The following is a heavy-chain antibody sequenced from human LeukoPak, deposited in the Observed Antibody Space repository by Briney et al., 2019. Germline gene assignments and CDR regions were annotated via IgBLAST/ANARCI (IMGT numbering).Heavy chain of an antibody. Sequence: PGGSLRLSCAASGFTVSTNYMSWVRQAPGKGLEWVSAISGSGGSTYYADSVKGRFTISRDNSKNTLYLQMNSLRAEDTAVYYCAKDRCSGGSCYSDYWGQGTLVTVSS. CDR1: GFTVSTNY. CDR2: ISGSGGST. J-gene: IGHJ4*02. CDR3: AKDRCSGGSCYSDY. V-gene: IGHV3-23*01. D-gene: IGHD2-15*01.